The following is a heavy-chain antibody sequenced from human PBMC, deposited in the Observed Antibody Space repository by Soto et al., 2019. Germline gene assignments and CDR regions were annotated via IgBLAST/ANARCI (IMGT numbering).Heavy chain of an antibody. CDR1: GFTFNNYA. V-gene: IGHV3-23*01. J-gene: IGHJ6*02. CDR3: AKDSTVTTSLYSYYYGLDV. D-gene: IGHD4-17*01. Sequence: GGSLRLSCAASGFTFNNYAMSWVRQAPDKELEWVSAISGRGGSTYYADSVKGRFTISRDNSKNTLFLQMNSLRAEDTAVYYCAKDSTVTTSLYSYYYGLDVWGQGTTVTVSS. CDR2: ISGRGGST.